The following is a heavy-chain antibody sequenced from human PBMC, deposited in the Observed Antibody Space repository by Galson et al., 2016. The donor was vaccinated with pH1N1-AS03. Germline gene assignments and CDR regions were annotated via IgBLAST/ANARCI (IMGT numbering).Heavy chain of an antibody. V-gene: IGHV3-7*03. J-gene: IGHJ4*02. Sequence: SLRLSCATSGFSFSESWMNWVRQAPGKGLEWVAIIHKDGSEKHYLDSVKGRFTISRDNAKNSIYLQMDTLRPEDTAFYHRAGGAGFPVAYWGQGTLGTVSS. CDR2: IHKDGSEK. D-gene: IGHD1-1*01. CDR3: AGGAGFPVAY. CDR1: GFSFSESW.